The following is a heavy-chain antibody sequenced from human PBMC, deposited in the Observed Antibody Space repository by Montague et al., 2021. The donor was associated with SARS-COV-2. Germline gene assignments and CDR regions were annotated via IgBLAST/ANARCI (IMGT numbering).Heavy chain of an antibody. V-gene: IGHV6-1*01. CDR3: ARDGDYGGTWYSFLQN. D-gene: IGHD4-17*01. J-gene: IGHJ1*01. CDR2: TYYRSKWYN. Sequence: VSPGASLSSDSLSWHWIRQSPSRGLEWLASTYYRSKWYNDSAPSVSGRATVKPDTSRNQFSLHLDSVTPEDTALYYCARDGDYGGTWYSFLQNWGQGTLVIVSS. CDR1: GASLSSDSLS.